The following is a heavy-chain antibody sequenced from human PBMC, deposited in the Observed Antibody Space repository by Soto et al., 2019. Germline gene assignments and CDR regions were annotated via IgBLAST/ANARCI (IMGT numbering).Heavy chain of an antibody. D-gene: IGHD1-26*01. CDR2: ISGSGGST. V-gene: IGHV3-23*01. CDR1: GFTFSSYC. J-gene: IGHJ4*02. Sequence: VGSLRLSCAASGFTFSSYCMSWVRQAPGKGLEWVSSISGSGGSTYYADSVKGRFTISRDNSKNTLYLQMKSLRAEDTAVYYCAKASAPGGNYFPLCFWGQGTLVTVSS. CDR3: AKASAPGGNYFPLCF.